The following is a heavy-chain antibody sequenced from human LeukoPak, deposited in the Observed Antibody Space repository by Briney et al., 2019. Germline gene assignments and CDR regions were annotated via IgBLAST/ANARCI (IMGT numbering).Heavy chain of an antibody. J-gene: IGHJ4*02. Sequence: GRSLRLSCAASGFTFCSYGMHWVRQAPGKGLEWVAVIWYDGSNKYYADSVKGRFTISRDNSKNTLYLQMNSLRAEDTAVYYCARGSNGGAPSPYYFDYWGQGTLVTVSS. CDR1: GFTFCSYG. CDR2: IWYDGSNK. CDR3: ARGSNGGAPSPYYFDY. V-gene: IGHV3-33*01. D-gene: IGHD3-16*01.